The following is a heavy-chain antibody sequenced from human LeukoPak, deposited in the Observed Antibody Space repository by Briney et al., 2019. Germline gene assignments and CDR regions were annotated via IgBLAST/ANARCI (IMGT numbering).Heavy chain of an antibody. J-gene: IGHJ5*02. V-gene: IGHV3-21*04. CDR3: GKDGGQYSSGPEFDP. Sequence: GGSLRLSCEASGIAFSGYSMNWVRQAPGGSLEWVSSISSSRTYIYYADSVKGRFTISRDNSKNMVYLQMNSLRADDTAIYYCGKDGGQYSSGPEFDPRGQGVLVTVSS. D-gene: IGHD3-22*01. CDR2: ISSSRTYI. CDR1: GIAFSGYS.